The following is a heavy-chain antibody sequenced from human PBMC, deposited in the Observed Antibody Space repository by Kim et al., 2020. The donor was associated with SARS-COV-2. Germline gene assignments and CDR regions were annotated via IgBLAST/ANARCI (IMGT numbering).Heavy chain of an antibody. CDR3: ARDRWFDP. J-gene: IGHJ5*02. CDR2: ICFSGST. Sequence: SETLSLTCSVSGGSISNYAWNWIRQPPGKGLEWIGYICFSGSTSYNPSLKSRVTISVDTSKNQFSLRLSSVTAADTALYYCARDRWFDPWGQGILVTVSS. CDR1: GGSISNYA. V-gene: IGHV4-59*01.